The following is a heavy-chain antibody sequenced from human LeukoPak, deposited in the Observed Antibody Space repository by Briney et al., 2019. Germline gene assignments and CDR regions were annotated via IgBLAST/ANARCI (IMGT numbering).Heavy chain of an antibody. CDR2: IYHNGGT. Sequence: SQTLSLTCTVSSGSISSGDYYWSWIRQPPGKGLEWIGYIYHNGGTHYTPSLKSRVIISVDTSKNQFSLKLNSVTAADTAVYYCARVSCSGGSCYIFDYWGQGTLVTVSS. CDR3: ARVSCSGGSCYIFDY. CDR1: SGSISSGDYY. J-gene: IGHJ4*02. V-gene: IGHV4-30-4*01. D-gene: IGHD2-15*01.